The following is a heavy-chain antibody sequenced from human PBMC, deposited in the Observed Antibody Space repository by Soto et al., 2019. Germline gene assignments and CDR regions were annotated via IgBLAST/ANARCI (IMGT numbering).Heavy chain of an antibody. CDR2: ISGSGGNT. J-gene: IGHJ4*02. D-gene: IGHD3-9*01. V-gene: IGHV3-23*01. CDR1: GFTFSSYV. CDR3: AKAEDNYDVLTGYYLGNYYFDY. Sequence: GSLRLSCAASGFTFSSYVMSWVRQAPGKGLEWVSVISGSGGNTFYADSVKGRFTVSRDNSKNTLYLQMDSLRAEDTAIYYCAKAEDNYDVLTGYYLGNYYFDYWGQGTLVTVSS.